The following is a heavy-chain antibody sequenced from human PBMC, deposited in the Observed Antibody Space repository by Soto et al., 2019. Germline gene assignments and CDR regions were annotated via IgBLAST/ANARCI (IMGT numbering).Heavy chain of an antibody. CDR2: IYYGGSP. D-gene: IGHD6-19*01. CDR3: AVPAASVAGASGTYYYYGMDV. J-gene: IGHJ6*02. CDR1: GGSISSSGYY. Sequence: QLQLQESGPGLVKPSETLSLTCTVSGGSISSSGYYWGWVRQPPGRGLEWIGYIYYGGSPYYNPSLKSRVTISVDTSKNQFSLNLSSVTAAETAAYYCAVPAASVAGASGTYYYYGMDVWGQGTTVTVSS. V-gene: IGHV4-39*01.